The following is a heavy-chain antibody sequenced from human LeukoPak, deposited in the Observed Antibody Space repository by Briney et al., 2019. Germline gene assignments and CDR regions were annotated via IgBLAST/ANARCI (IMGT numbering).Heavy chain of an antibody. CDR2: ISYSGST. J-gene: IGHJ6*02. CDR1: GGSISGYY. V-gene: IGHV4-59*01. CDR3: ARGNDYGDYRFMDV. D-gene: IGHD4-17*01. Sequence: PSETLSLTCTVSGGSISGYYWSWIRQPPGKGLEWIGYISYSGSTHYNPSLKSRVTISVDTSKSQFSLKLSSETAADTAVYYCARGNDYGDYRFMDVWGQGTTVTVSS.